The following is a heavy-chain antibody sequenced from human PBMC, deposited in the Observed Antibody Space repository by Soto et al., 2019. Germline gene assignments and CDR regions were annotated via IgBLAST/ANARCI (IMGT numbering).Heavy chain of an antibody. J-gene: IGHJ4*02. Sequence: ASVKVSCKASGGTFSSYAISWVRQAPGQGLEWMGGIIPIFGTANYAQKFQGRVTITADESTSTAYMELSSLRSEDTAVYYCARDRMAIWTFDYWGQGTLVTGLL. CDR1: GGTFSSYA. D-gene: IGHD2-21*01. CDR2: IIPIFGTA. V-gene: IGHV1-69*13. CDR3: ARDRMAIWTFDY.